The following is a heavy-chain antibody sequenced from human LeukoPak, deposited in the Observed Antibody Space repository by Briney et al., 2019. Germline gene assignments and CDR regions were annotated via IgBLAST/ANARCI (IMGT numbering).Heavy chain of an antibody. CDR3: TTEPIWRYFDWPNGVDY. V-gene: IGHV3-15*01. CDR1: GFTFSAYA. J-gene: IGHJ4*02. Sequence: GGSLRLSCTASGFTFSAYAMMWVRQAPGKGPEWVGRIKSKTDGGTTDYAAPVKGRFTISRDDSKNTLYLQMNSLKTEDTAVYYCTTEPIWRYFDWPNGVDYWGQGTLVTVSS. D-gene: IGHD3-9*01. CDR2: IKSKTDGGTT.